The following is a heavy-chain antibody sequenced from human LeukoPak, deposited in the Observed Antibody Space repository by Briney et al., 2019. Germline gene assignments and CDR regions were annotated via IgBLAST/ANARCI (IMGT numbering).Heavy chain of an antibody. CDR2: INPNSGGT. J-gene: IGHJ4*02. D-gene: IGHD6-19*01. V-gene: IGHV1-2*06. CDR3: ARGVEVQWLALDY. CDR1: GGTFSSYA. Sequence: ASVKVSCKASGGTFSSYAISWVRQAPGQGLEWMGRINPNSGGTNYAQRFQGRVTMTRDTSISTAYMELSRLRSDDTAVYYCARGVEVQWLALDYWGQGTLVTVSS.